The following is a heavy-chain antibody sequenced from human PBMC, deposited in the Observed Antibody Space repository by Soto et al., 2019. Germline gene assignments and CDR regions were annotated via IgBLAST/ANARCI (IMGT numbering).Heavy chain of an antibody. CDR1: SGSFSSSYW. Sequence: QVQLQELGPGLVRPSGTLSLTCAVSSGSFSSSYWWSWVRQPPGKGLEWIGVIYHSGRTNYNPSRRGRVTISVVTSKEQFSLKLSSVTAADTAVYYCASNLVIAGGGWFDPWGQGTLVTVSS. J-gene: IGHJ5*02. CDR3: ASNLVIAGGGWFDP. D-gene: IGHD2-21*01. CDR2: IYHSGRT. V-gene: IGHV4-4*02.